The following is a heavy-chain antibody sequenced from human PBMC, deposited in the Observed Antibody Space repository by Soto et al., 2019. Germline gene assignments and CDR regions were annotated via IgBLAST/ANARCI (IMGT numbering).Heavy chain of an antibody. CDR1: GGTFSSDS. Sequence: ASVKVSCKASGGTFSSDSFSWVRQAPGQGLEWMGWISAYNGNTNYAQKLQGRVTMTTDTSTSTAYMELRSLRSDDTAVYYCARGAWLVVTWFDPWGQGTLVTVSS. CDR3: ARGAWLVVTWFDP. V-gene: IGHV1-18*01. J-gene: IGHJ5*02. D-gene: IGHD6-19*01. CDR2: ISAYNGNT.